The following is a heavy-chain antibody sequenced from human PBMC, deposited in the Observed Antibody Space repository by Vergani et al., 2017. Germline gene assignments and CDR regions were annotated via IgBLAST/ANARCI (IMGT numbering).Heavy chain of an antibody. CDR3: ASGLPVRGVSPSDAFDI. Sequence: QVQLVQSGAEVKKPGSSVKVSCKASGGTFSSYTISWVRQAPGQGLEWMGRIIPILVIANYAQKFQGRVTITADKSPSTAYMGLSSLRSEDTAVYYCASGLPVRGVSPSDAFDIWGQGTMVTVSS. D-gene: IGHD3-10*02. V-gene: IGHV1-69*02. CDR2: IIPILVIA. J-gene: IGHJ3*02. CDR1: GGTFSSYT.